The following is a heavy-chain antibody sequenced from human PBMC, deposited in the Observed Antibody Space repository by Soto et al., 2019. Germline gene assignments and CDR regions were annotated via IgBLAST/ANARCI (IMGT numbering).Heavy chain of an antibody. J-gene: IGHJ4*02. CDR2: IYYSGST. V-gene: IGHV4-59*01. CDR3: ASGYIAVAGTNVFDY. D-gene: IGHD6-19*01. CDR1: GGSISCYY. Sequence: KTSETLSLTCTVSGGSISCYYWRWIRQPPGKGLEWIGYIYYSGSTNYNPSLKSRVTISVDTSKNQFSLKLSSVTAADTAVYYCASGYIAVAGTNVFDYWGQGTLVTVSS.